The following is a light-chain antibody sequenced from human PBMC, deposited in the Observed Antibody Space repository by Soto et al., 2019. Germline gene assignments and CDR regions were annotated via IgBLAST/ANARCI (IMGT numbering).Light chain of an antibody. J-gene: IGKJ1*01. Sequence: DIQMTQSPSTLSASVRDRVTITCRASQSISSRLAWYQQKPGKAPKLLIYKASSLESGVPSRFSGSGSGTEFTLTISSLQPDDFATYYCQQYNSYLWTFGQGTKVVIK. CDR2: KAS. CDR3: QQYNSYLWT. CDR1: QSISSR. V-gene: IGKV1-5*03.